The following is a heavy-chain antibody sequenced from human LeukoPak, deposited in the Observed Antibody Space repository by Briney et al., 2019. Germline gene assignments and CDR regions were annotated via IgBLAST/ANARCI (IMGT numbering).Heavy chain of an antibody. CDR2: ISSSSSTT. D-gene: IGHD3-3*01. J-gene: IGHJ4*02. CDR3: AREYREVPRYDFWSGYYRGHFDY. V-gene: IGHV3-48*04. Sequence: GGSLRLSCAASGFTFSSYSMNWVRQAPGKGLEWVSYISSSSSTTYYADSVKGRFTISRDNAKNSLYLQMNSLRAEDTAVYYCAREYREVPRYDFWSGYYRGHFDYWGQGTLVTVSS. CDR1: GFTFSSYS.